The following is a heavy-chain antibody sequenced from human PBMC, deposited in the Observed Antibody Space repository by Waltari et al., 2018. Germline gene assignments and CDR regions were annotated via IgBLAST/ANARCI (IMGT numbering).Heavy chain of an antibody. V-gene: IGHV3-20*01. CDR1: GFTFDDYG. CDR3: ARVVRRYSSSWFDAFDI. D-gene: IGHD6-13*01. CDR2: INWNGGST. J-gene: IGHJ3*02. Sequence: EVQLVESGGGVVRPGGSLRLSCAASGFTFDDYGMSWVRPAPGKGLEWVSGINWNGGSTGYADSVKGRFTISRDNAKNSLYLQMNSLRAEDTALYHCARVVRRYSSSWFDAFDIWGQGTMVTVSS.